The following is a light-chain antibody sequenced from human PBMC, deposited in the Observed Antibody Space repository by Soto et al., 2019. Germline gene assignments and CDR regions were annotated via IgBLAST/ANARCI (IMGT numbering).Light chain of an antibody. CDR2: GAS. Sequence: EIVMTQSPATLSVSPGERATLSCRASQSFSSNLAWYQQKPGQAPRLLIYGASTRATGIPARFSGSGSGTEFTLTISSLQSEDFAVYYCQQYGSSPPYTFGQGTKLEIK. CDR1: QSFSSN. CDR3: QQYGSSPPYT. J-gene: IGKJ2*01. V-gene: IGKV3-15*01.